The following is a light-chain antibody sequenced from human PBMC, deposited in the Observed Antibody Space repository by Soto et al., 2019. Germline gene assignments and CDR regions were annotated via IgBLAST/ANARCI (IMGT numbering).Light chain of an antibody. Sequence: ALTQPASVSGSPGQSITISCSGTSSDVGRHNAVSWYQQHPGKVPQLMIYNVNIRPSGISDRFSASKSGNMASLTISGLQAEDEADYYCSSYRVGGSYVFGTGTKLTVL. J-gene: IGLJ1*01. CDR2: NVN. CDR1: SSDVGRHNA. V-gene: IGLV2-14*03. CDR3: SSYRVGGSYV.